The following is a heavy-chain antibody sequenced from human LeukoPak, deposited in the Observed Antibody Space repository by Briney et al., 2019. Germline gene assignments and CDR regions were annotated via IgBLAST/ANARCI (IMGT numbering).Heavy chain of an antibody. D-gene: IGHD3-3*01. V-gene: IGHV5-51*01. J-gene: IGHJ5*02. Sequence: GESLKISCKGSGYSFTTSWIGWVRQMPGKGLEWMGIIYPGDSDTRYSPSFQGQVTISADKSISTAYLQWSSLKASDTAMYYCARRLDYDFWSGYYTWFDPWGQGTLVTVSS. CDR3: ARRLDYDFWSGYYTWFDP. CDR2: IYPGDSDT. CDR1: GYSFTTSW.